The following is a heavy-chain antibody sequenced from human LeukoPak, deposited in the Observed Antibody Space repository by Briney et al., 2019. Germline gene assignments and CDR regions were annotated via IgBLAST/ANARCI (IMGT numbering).Heavy chain of an antibody. CDR3: AKDRNGDFAYYFDF. CDR2: ISSSGSTI. CDR1: GFTFSSYE. D-gene: IGHD4-17*01. J-gene: IGHJ4*02. Sequence: GGSLRLSCAASGFTFSSYEMNWVRQAPGEGLEWVSYISSSGSTIYYADSVKGRFTISRDNAKNSLYLQMSSLRAEDTAVYYCAKDRNGDFAYYFDFWGQGTLVTVSS. V-gene: IGHV3-48*03.